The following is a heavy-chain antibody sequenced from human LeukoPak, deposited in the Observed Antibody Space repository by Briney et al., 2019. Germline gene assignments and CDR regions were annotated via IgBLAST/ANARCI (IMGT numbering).Heavy chain of an antibody. Sequence: GASVKVSCKASGYTFTSYGISWVRQAPGQGLEWMGWMNPNSGNTGYAQEFQGRVTMTRNTSISTAYMELSSLRSEDTAVYYCARGRQLGSGSYTGGWGRGTLVTVSS. CDR1: GYTFTSYG. V-gene: IGHV1-8*02. J-gene: IGHJ4*02. CDR3: ARGRQLGSGSYTGG. D-gene: IGHD1-26*01. CDR2: MNPNSGNT.